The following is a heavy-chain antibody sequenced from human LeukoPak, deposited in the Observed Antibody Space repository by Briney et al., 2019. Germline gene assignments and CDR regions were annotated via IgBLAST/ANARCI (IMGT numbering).Heavy chain of an antibody. J-gene: IGHJ4*02. D-gene: IGHD3-22*01. CDR1: GGSISSYY. CDR3: ARIDSSGYYRFDY. CDR2: IYYSGST. Sequence: SETLSLTCTVSGGSISSYYWSWIRQPPGKGLEWIGYIYYSGSTNYNPSPKSRVTISVDTSKNQFSLKLSSVTAAVTAVYYCARIDSSGYYRFDYWGQGTLVTVSS. V-gene: IGHV4-59*01.